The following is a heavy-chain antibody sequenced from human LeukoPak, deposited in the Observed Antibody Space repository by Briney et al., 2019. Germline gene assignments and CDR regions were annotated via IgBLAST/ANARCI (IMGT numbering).Heavy chain of an antibody. V-gene: IGHV4-4*07. D-gene: IGHD2-8*01. CDR3: ARGVYLGNGYYFDY. CDR1: GGSISSYY. CDR2: IYTSGST. Sequence: SETLSLTCTVSGGSISSYYWNWIRQPAGKGLEWIGHIYTSGSTNYNSSLKSRVTMSVDASKNQFSVKLNSVIAADTAMYYCARGVYLGNGYYFDYWGQGTLVTVSS. J-gene: IGHJ4*02.